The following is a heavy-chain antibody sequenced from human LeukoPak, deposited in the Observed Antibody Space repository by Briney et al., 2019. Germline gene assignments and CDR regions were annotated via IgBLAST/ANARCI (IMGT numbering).Heavy chain of an antibody. V-gene: IGHV3-23*01. J-gene: IGHJ4*02. Sequence: GGSLRLSCAASGFTFSSYAMSWVRQAPGKGLEWVSAISGSGGSTFYADSVKGRFTISRDNSKNTLYLQMNSLRPEDTAVYYCVRDSDYGGNSKFDYWGQGTLVTVSS. CDR1: GFTFSSYA. CDR3: VRDSDYGGNSKFDY. D-gene: IGHD4-23*01. CDR2: ISGSGGST.